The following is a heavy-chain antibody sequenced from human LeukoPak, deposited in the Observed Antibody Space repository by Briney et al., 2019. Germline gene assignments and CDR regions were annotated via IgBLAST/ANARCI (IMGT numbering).Heavy chain of an antibody. D-gene: IGHD2-15*01. CDR2: ISYDGSNK. V-gene: IGHV3-30-3*01. Sequence: GSLRLSCAASGFTFSSYAMHWVRQAPGKGLEWVAVISYDGSNKYYADSVKGRFTISRDNSKNTLYLQMNSLRAEDTAVYYCARVRAPTYCSGGSCYSPYYYYGMDVWGQGTTVTVSS. CDR3: ARVRAPTYCSGGSCYSPYYYYGMDV. J-gene: IGHJ6*02. CDR1: GFTFSSYA.